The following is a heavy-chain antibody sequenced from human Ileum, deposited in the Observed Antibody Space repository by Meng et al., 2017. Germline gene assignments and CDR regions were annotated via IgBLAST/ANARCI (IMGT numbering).Heavy chain of an antibody. V-gene: IGHV3-48*03. Sequence: GGSLRSSCAASGFTLRNYEMNWVRQAPGKGLEWICYISSGGTTTYYADAVRGRFTISRDNAKNSLFMEMNGLRADDTALYYCAKDRGILGTTDAFDVWGQGKMV. CDR3: AKDRGILGTTDAFDV. J-gene: IGHJ3*01. CDR1: GFTLRNYE. D-gene: IGHD1/OR15-1a*01. CDR2: ISSGGTTT.